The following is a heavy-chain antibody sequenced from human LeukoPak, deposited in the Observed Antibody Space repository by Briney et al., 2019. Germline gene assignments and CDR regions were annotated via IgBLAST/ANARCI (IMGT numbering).Heavy chain of an antibody. D-gene: IGHD2-2*01. Sequence: GGSLRLSCEASRFSFSTYPMGWVRRAPGKGLEWVSGVSGSGTSTYYADYVKGRFAISRDNSKNTLYLQMNSLRAEDTAVYYCAKVPKGGYFDYWGQGTLVTVSS. CDR2: VSGSGTST. CDR1: RFSFSTYP. CDR3: AKVPKGGYFDY. V-gene: IGHV3-23*01. J-gene: IGHJ4*02.